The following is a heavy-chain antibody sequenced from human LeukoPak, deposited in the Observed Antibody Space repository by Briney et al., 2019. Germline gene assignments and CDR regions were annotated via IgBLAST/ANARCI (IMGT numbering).Heavy chain of an antibody. CDR3: ARDRGSRSNSLYYFDY. CDR1: GFTFRIYE. J-gene: IGHJ4*02. Sequence: GGSLRLSCAASGFTFRIYELHWVRQAPGKGLEWVSYITSSGDGVYYAHSVRGRFTISRDNAKNSLYLEMNSLRAEGTAVYNCARDRGSRSNSLYYFDYWGQGALVTVSS. V-gene: IGHV3-48*03. CDR2: ITSSGDGV. D-gene: IGHD4-11*01.